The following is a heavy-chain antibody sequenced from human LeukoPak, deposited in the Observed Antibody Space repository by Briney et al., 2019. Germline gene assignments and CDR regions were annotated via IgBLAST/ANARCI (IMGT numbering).Heavy chain of an antibody. CDR1: GGSFSGYY. J-gene: IGHJ5*02. CDR3: ARGRGLTRSWYGYMNWFDP. V-gene: IGHV4-34*01. CDR2: INHSGST. Sequence: KPSETLSLTCAVYGGSFSGYYWSWIRQPPGKGLEWTGEINHSGSTNYNPSLKSRVTISVDTSKNQFSLKLSSVTAADTAVYYCARGRGLTRSWYGYMNWFDPWGQGTLVTVSS. D-gene: IGHD6-13*01.